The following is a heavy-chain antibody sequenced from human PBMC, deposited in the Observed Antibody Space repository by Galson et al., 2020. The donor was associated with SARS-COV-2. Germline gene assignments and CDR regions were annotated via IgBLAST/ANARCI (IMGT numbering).Heavy chain of an antibody. CDR2: INPNTGVT. D-gene: IGHD5-12*01. Sequence: ASVKVSCKASGYNFTGSYLHWVRQAPAQGLEWLGWINPNTGVTDFPQNFQGSLTMTRDTSINTAYLELRGLTSDDTAIYYCARGNFGYDPYYYALDVWGQGTTVIVSS. CDR1: GYNFTGSY. J-gene: IGHJ6*02. CDR3: ARGNFGYDPYYYALDV. V-gene: IGHV1-2*02.